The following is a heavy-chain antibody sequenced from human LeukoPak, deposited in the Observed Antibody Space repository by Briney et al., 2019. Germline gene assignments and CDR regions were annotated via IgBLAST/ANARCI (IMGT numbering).Heavy chain of an antibody. J-gene: IGHJ4*02. CDR2: ISESGVNT. CDR3: ANAQYSSRWYGDY. Sequence: PGGSLRLSCAASGFTFSNYAMTWVRQAPGKGLEWVSAISESGVNTYYADSVKGRFIISRDNSKNALYLQMNSLRAEDTAIYYCANAQYSSRWYGDYWGQGALVTVSS. D-gene: IGHD6-13*01. V-gene: IGHV3-23*01. CDR1: GFTFSNYA.